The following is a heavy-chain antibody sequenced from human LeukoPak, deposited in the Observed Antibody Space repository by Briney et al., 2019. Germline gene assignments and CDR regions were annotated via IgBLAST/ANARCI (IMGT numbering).Heavy chain of an antibody. CDR1: GGSISSYY. J-gene: IGHJ6*02. CDR3: ARDSDFWSGYFYGMDV. Sequence: PSETLSLTCTVSGGSISSYYWRWIRQPPGKGLEWIGYIYYSGSTNYNPSLKSRVTISVDTSKNQFSLKLSSVTAADTAVYYCARDSDFWSGYFYGMDVWGQGTTVTVSS. V-gene: IGHV4-59*01. CDR2: IYYSGST. D-gene: IGHD3-3*01.